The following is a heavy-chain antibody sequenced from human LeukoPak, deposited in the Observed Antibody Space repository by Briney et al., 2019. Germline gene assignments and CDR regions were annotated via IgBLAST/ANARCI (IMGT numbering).Heavy chain of an antibody. Sequence: GRSLSLSCAASGFTFSSYSMNWVRQAPGKGLEWVSSISSSSSYIYYADSLKGRFTISRDNAKNSLYLQLNSLRAEDTAVYYCAREGITAAADYWGQGTLVTVSS. J-gene: IGHJ4*02. CDR2: ISSSSSYI. D-gene: IGHD6-13*01. CDR3: AREGITAAADY. CDR1: GFTFSSYS. V-gene: IGHV3-21*01.